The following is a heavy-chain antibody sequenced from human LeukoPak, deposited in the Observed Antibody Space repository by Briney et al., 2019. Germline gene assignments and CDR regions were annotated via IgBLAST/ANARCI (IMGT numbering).Heavy chain of an antibody. CDR3: ARGPLSYGGTYYLDS. CDR2: IIPIFGTA. CDR1: GGTFSSYA. V-gene: IGHV1-69*01. J-gene: IGHJ4*02. D-gene: IGHD4-23*01. Sequence: SVKVSCKASGGTFSSYAISWVRQAPGQGLEWMGGIIPIFGTANYAQKFQGRVTITADESTSTAYMELSSLRSEDTAVYYCARGPLSYGGTYYLDSWGQGTLVTVSS.